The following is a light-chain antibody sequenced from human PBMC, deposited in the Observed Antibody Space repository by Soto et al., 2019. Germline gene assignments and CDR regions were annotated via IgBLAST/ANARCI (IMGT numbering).Light chain of an antibody. Sequence: DVQMTQSPSSLSAFVGDRVTITCRASQDIAPYLAWFQQKPGKVPKLLIYATSTLQSGVPSRFSGSGSGTDFTLTISSLQPEDVGTYYCQKYTSAPLTFGGGTKVEIK. CDR3: QKYTSAPLT. J-gene: IGKJ4*01. CDR1: QDIAPY. V-gene: IGKV1-27*01. CDR2: ATS.